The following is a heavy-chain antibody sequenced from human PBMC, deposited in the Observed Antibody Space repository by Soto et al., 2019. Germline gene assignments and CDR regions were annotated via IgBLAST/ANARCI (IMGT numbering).Heavy chain of an antibody. Sequence: SMKLTCKASGGTLSSYTSRSVRQAPGQGLEWMGRIIPILGIANYAQKFQGRVTITADKSTSTAYMELSSLRSEDTAIYYCATSFGSGSRAFDYWGQGSLVTVSS. D-gene: IGHD3-10*01. J-gene: IGHJ4*02. CDR1: GGTLSSYT. CDR2: IIPILGIA. V-gene: IGHV1-69*02. CDR3: ATSFGSGSRAFDY.